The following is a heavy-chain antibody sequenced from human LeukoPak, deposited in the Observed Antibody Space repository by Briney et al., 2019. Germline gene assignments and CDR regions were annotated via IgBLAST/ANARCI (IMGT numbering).Heavy chain of an antibody. J-gene: IGHJ6*02. CDR1: GFTFSSYS. CDR3: ARDAGDYGDYYYYYGMDV. D-gene: IGHD4-17*01. CDR2: ISISSSYI. V-gene: IGHV3-21*01. Sequence: AGSLTLSCAASGFTFSSYSMNWVRQRPGKGLDWDSSISISSSYIYYADSMKGRFTISTENAKSALYLQMNRLRGEDTAGYYCARDAGDYGDYYYYYGMDVWGQGTTVTVSS.